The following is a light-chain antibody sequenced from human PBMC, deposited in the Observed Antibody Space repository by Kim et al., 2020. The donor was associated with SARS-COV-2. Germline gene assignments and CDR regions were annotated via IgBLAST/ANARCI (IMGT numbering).Light chain of an antibody. Sequence: ASVGDRVTVPCRSSQKLNGRLAWYQQRPGTAPKLLIYETSTLESGGPSRFSGSGSGTEFALTISSLQPDDLATYYCQHYNGYPITFGGGTKVDIK. V-gene: IGKV1-5*03. CDR2: ETS. J-gene: IGKJ4*01. CDR3: QHYNGYPIT. CDR1: QKLNGR.